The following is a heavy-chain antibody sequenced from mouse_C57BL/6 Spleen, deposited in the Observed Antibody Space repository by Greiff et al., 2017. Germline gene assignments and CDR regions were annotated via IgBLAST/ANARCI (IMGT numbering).Heavy chain of an antibody. D-gene: IGHD3-2*02. CDR3: AREALDSSGYRDFDD. J-gene: IGHJ2*01. CDR1: GYAFSSSW. V-gene: IGHV1-82*01. CDR2: IYPGDGDT. Sequence: VMLVESGPELVKPGASVKISCKASGYAFSSSWMNWVKQRPGKGLEWIGRIYPGDGDTNYNGKFKGKATLTADKSSSTAYMQLSSLTSEDSAVYFGAREALDSSGYRDFDDWGQGTTLTVSS.